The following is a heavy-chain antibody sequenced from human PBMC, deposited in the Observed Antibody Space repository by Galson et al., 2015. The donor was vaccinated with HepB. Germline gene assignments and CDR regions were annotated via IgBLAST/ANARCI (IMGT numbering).Heavy chain of an antibody. CDR3: AKDALYSSTANWYCDF. J-gene: IGHJ2*01. Sequence: SLRLSCAASGFSFGNYAMHWVRQGPGKGLEWVAGIRWNSRSIGYADSVKGRFTISRDNAQKSLYLQMNSLRTDYTALYYCAKDALYSSTANWYCDFWGRGTLVTVSS. V-gene: IGHV3-9*01. CDR1: GFSFGNYA. D-gene: IGHD6-19*01. CDR2: IRWNSRSI.